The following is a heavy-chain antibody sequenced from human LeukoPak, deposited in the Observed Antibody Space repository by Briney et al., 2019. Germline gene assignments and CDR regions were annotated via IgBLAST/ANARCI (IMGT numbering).Heavy chain of an antibody. CDR2: IKQDGSEK. V-gene: IGHV3-7*01. CDR3: ARRLGDRFLTSYFDY. J-gene: IGHJ4*02. D-gene: IGHD2-21*01. Sequence: GGSLRLSCAASGFTFSSYAMSWVRQAPGKGLEWVANIKQDGSEKYYVDSVKGRFTISRDNAKNSLYLQMNSLRAEDTAVYYCARRLGDRFLTSYFDYWGQGTLVTVSS. CDR1: GFTFSSYA.